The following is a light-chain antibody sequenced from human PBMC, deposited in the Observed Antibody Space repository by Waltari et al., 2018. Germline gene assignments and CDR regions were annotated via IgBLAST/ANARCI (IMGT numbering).Light chain of an antibody. J-gene: IGLJ2*01. CDR2: GKN. V-gene: IGLV3-19*01. CDR3: NSRDSSGNHLEV. CDR1: RLRSYS. Sequence: SSELTQDTAVSVALGQTVRITCQGDRLRSYSASWYQQKPGQAPVLVIYGKNNRPSGIPDRFSGSSSGNTASLTITGAQAEDEADYYCNSRDSSGNHLEVFGGGTKLTVL.